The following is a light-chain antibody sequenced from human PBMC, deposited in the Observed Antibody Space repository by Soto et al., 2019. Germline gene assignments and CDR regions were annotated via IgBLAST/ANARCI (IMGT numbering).Light chain of an antibody. J-gene: IGKJ4*01. V-gene: IGKV1-5*03. CDR1: ESVSTW. CDR3: QQYSDWRS. Sequence: IQMTQSPSTLSASIGDRVTITCRTNESVSTWLAWYQQKPGKAPKLLIYTVSNLQSGVPSRFSGSGSGTEFTLTISRLHPDVLGTYYRQQYSDWRSFGGGTKVEIK. CDR2: TVS.